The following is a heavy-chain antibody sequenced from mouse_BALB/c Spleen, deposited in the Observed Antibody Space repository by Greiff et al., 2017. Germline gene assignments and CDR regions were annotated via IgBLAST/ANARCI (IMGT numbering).Heavy chain of an antibody. CDR3: ARQGGNYEDYFDY. D-gene: IGHD2-1*01. J-gene: IGHJ2*01. Sequence: EVKLVESGGGLVKPGGSLKLSCAASGFAFSSYDMSWVRQTPEKRLEWVAYISSGGGSTYYPDTVKGRFTISRDNAKNTLYLQMSSLKSEDTAMYYCARQGGNYEDYFDYWGQGTTLTVSS. V-gene: IGHV5-12-1*01. CDR2: ISSGGGST. CDR1: GFAFSSYD.